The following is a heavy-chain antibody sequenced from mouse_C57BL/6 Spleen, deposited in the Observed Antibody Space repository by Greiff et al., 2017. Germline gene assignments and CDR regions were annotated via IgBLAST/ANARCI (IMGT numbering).Heavy chain of an antibody. V-gene: IGHV1-69*01. Sequence: QVQLQQPGAELVMPGASVKLSCKASGYTFTSYWMHWVKQRPGQGLEWIGEIDPSASYTNYNQKFKGKSTLTVDKSSSTAYMQLSCQTSEDSAVYCCARYGYCPDWFAYWGQGTLVTVSA. CDR3: ARYGYCPDWFAY. D-gene: IGHD2-3*01. J-gene: IGHJ3*01. CDR2: IDPSASYT. CDR1: GYTFTSYW.